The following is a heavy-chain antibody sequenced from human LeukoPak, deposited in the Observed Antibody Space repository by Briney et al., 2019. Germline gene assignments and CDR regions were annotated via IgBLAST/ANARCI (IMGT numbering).Heavy chain of an antibody. J-gene: IGHJ6*04. CDR3: ARDYGSGSYYQSYYYYGIDV. V-gene: IGHV3-48*03. CDR1: GFTFSSYE. D-gene: IGHD3-10*01. Sequence: PGGSLRLSCEASGFTFSSYEMNWVRQAPGKGLEWVSYIISSGSTIHYADSVKGRFTISRDNAKNSLYMQMNSLRAEDTAVYYCARDYGSGSYYQSYYYYGIDVWGKGPTVTVSS. CDR2: IISSGSTI.